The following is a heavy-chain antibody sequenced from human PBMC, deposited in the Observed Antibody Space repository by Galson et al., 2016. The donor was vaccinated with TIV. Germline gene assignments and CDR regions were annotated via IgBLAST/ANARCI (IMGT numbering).Heavy chain of an antibody. CDR2: ISAGGNT. CDR1: GLSVSINY. CDR3: SRDRIVDATYYYYYYGMDV. V-gene: IGHV3-53*05. Sequence: SLRLSCAASGLSVSINYLTWVRQAPGKGLEWVSLISAGGNTYYPDPVKGRFTISRETSRNTLYLQMNSLIVEDTAIYYCSRDRIVDATYYYYYYGMDVWGQGTAVTVSS. D-gene: IGHD1-26*01. J-gene: IGHJ6*02.